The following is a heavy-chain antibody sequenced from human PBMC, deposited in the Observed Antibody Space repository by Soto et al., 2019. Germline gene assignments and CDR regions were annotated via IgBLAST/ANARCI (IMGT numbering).Heavy chain of an antibody. CDR2: MSSSGGTT. J-gene: IGHJ3*02. V-gene: IGHV3-23*01. D-gene: IGHD3-3*01. CDR3: ARGITTVGNI. CDR1: GFTFSSYA. Sequence: GGSLRLSCVGSGFTFSSYAMDWVRQTPGKGLEWVSAMSSSGGTTWYADSVKGRFTISRDNSRNTLYLQMNSLRADDTAVYYCARGITTVGNIWGQGTMVTVSS.